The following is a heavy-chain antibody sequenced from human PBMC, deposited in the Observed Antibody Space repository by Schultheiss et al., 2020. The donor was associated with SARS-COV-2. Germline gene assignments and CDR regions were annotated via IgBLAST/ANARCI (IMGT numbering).Heavy chain of an antibody. CDR2: ISSSGSTI. V-gene: IGHV3-23*01. CDR1: GFTFSSYA. CDR3: AKALLVDHYYGMDV. D-gene: IGHD3-10*01. Sequence: GGSLRLSCAASGFTFSSYAMSWVRQAPGKGLEWVSYISSSGSTIYYADSVKGRFTISRDNSKNTLYLQMNILTAEDTAVYYCAKALLVDHYYGMDVWGQGTTVTVSS. J-gene: IGHJ6*02.